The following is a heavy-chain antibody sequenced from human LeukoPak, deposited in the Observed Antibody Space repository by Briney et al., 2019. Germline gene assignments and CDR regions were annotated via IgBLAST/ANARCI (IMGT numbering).Heavy chain of an antibody. CDR1: GGSISSGGYY. V-gene: IGHV4-31*03. CDR2: IYYSGST. J-gene: IGHJ5*02. D-gene: IGHD5-18*01. CDR3: ARYSRSWFDP. Sequence: PSETLSLTCTVSGGSISSGGYYWSWIRQHPGKGLEWIGYIYYSGSTYYNPSLKSRVTISVDTSKNQFSLKLSSVTAADTAVYYCARYSRSWFDPWGQGTLVPVS.